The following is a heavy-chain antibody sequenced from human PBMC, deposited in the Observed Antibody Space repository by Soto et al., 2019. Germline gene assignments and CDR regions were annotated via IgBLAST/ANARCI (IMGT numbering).Heavy chain of an antibody. V-gene: IGHV1-69*01. Sequence: QVQLVQSGAEVKKPGSSVKVSCKASGGTFSSYAISWVRQAPGQGLEWMGGIIPLFGTANYAQKFQGRVTITADESTSTVYMELSSLRSEATAVYYFARAEDIVVVPAAIRGDHNWFDPWGQGTLVTVSS. CDR1: GGTFSSYA. D-gene: IGHD2-2*01. J-gene: IGHJ5*02. CDR2: IIPLFGTA. CDR3: ARAEDIVVVPAAIRGDHNWFDP.